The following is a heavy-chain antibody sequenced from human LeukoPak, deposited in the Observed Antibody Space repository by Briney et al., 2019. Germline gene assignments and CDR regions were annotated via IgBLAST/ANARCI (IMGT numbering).Heavy chain of an antibody. J-gene: IGHJ4*02. CDR1: GFTFDDYG. D-gene: IGHD1-26*01. CDR3: ARDVGATDFDY. Sequence: GGSLRLSCAASGFTFDDYGMSWVRQAPGKGLEWVSYISSSGSTIYYADSVKGRFTISRDNAKNSLYLQMNSLRAEDTAVYYCARDVGATDFDYWGQGTLVTVSS. CDR2: ISSSGSTI. V-gene: IGHV3-11*01.